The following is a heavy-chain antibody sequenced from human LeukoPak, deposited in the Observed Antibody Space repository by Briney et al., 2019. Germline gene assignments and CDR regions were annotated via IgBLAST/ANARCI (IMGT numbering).Heavy chain of an antibody. D-gene: IGHD1-26*01. Sequence: SVKVSCKASGYTFTSYYMHWVRQAPGQGLEWMGGIIPIFGTANYAQKFQGRVTITTDESTSTAYMELSSLRSEDTAVYYCARGAGPSGSYDYWGQGTLVTVSS. CDR2: IIPIFGTA. J-gene: IGHJ4*02. V-gene: IGHV1-69*05. CDR3: ARGAGPSGSYDY. CDR1: GYTFTSYY.